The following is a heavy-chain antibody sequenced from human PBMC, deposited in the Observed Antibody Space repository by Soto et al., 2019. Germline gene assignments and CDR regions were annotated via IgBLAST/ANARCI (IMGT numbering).Heavy chain of an antibody. V-gene: IGHV4-31*03. J-gene: IGHJ6*03. D-gene: IGHD2-15*01. CDR2: IYYSGST. CDR1: GGSISSGGYY. Sequence: QVQLQESGPGLVKPSQTLSLTCTVSGGSISSGGYYWSWIRQHPGKGLEWIGYIYYSGSTYYNPSLKSRVTISVDTSKNHFSLKLSSLTAADTAVYYCARGGILTDYYYYYYMDVWGKGSTVTVSS. CDR3: ARGGILTDYYYYYYMDV.